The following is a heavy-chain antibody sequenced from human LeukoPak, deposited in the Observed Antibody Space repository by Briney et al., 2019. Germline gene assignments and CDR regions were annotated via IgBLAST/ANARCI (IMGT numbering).Heavy chain of an antibody. CDR3: ARVKTVGATFYYFDY. D-gene: IGHD1-26*01. J-gene: IGHJ4*02. Sequence: SETLSLTCTVSGGSISSYYWSWIRQPPGKGLEWIRYIYTSGSTNYNPSLKSRVTISVDTSKNQFSLKLSSVTAADTAVYYCARVKTVGATFYYFDYWGQGTLVTVSS. V-gene: IGHV4-4*09. CDR2: IYTSGST. CDR1: GGSISSYY.